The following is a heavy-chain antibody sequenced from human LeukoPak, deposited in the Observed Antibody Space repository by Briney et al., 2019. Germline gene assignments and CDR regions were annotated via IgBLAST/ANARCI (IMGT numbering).Heavy chain of an antibody. J-gene: IGHJ4*02. V-gene: IGHV3-74*01. CDR1: GFTFSSYL. CDR2: INSDGSST. CDR3: AREGVGTVTPDY. Sequence: GGSLRLSCAASGFTFSSYLMHWVRQPPGKGLVWVSRINSDGSSTNYADSVKGRFTISRDNAKSTLYLQMNSLRAEDTAVYYCAREGVGTVTPDYWGQGTLVTVSP. D-gene: IGHD4-17*01.